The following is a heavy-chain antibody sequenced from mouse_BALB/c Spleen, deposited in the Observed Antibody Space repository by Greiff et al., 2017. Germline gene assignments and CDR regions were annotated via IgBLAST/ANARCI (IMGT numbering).Heavy chain of an antibody. J-gene: IGHJ4*01. Sequence: EVQLQESGGGLVKPGGSLKLSCAASGFTFSSYAMSWVRQTPEKRLEWVATISSGGSYTYYPDSVKGRFTISRDNAKNTLYLQMSSLRSEDTAMYYCARLGDGGAMDYWGQGTSVTVSS. CDR1: GFTFSSYA. D-gene: IGHD1-2*01. CDR2: ISSGGSYT. V-gene: IGHV5-9-3*01. CDR3: ARLGDGGAMDY.